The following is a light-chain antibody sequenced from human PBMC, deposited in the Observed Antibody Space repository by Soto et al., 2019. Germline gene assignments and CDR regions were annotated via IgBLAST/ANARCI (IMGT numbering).Light chain of an antibody. J-gene: IGLJ1*01. CDR3: TSYTTNTALV. Sequence: QSALTQPASVSGSPGQSITISCTGTSSDVGTYNFVSWYRHHPGKAPKLIIYEVSNRPSGISDRFSGSKSGSTASLTISGLQAEDEADYHCTSYTTNTALVFGTGTKVTVL. CDR2: EVS. CDR1: SSDVGTYNF. V-gene: IGLV2-14*01.